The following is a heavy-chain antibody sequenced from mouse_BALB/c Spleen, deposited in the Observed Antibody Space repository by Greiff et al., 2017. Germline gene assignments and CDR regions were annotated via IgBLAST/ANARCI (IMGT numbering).Heavy chain of an antibody. Sequence: VQLQQSGPDLVAPSQSLSITCTVSGFSLTSYGVHWVRQPPGKGLEWLVVIWSDGSTTYNSALKSRLSISKDNSKSQVFLKMNSLQTDDTAMYYCARHVYYDYDWAMDYWGQGTSVTVSS. CDR3: ARHVYYDYDWAMDY. CDR1: GFSLTSYG. J-gene: IGHJ4*01. D-gene: IGHD2-4*01. V-gene: IGHV2-6-2*01. CDR2: IWSDGST.